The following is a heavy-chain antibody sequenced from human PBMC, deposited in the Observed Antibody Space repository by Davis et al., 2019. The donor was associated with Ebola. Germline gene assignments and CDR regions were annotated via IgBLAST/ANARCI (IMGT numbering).Heavy chain of an antibody. J-gene: IGHJ4*02. Sequence: ASSVKVSRKASVCTFSSYAISRVRQAPGQGLEWMGWISAYNGNTNYAQKLQGRVTMTTDTSTSTAYMELRSLRSDDTAVYYCARDWRVGAMDYWGQGTLVTVSS. D-gene: IGHD1-26*01. V-gene: IGHV1-18*01. CDR1: VCTFSSYA. CDR2: ISAYNGNT. CDR3: ARDWRVGAMDY.